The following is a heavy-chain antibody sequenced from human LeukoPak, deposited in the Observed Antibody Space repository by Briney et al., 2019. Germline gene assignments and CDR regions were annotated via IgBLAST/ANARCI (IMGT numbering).Heavy chain of an antibody. CDR3: ARAGDCSGGSCYSSSSHYYYYYGMDV. D-gene: IGHD2-15*01. J-gene: IGHJ6*02. CDR2: ISYDGSNK. CDR1: GFTFSSYA. Sequence: GRSLRLSCAASGFTFSSYAMHWVRQAPGKGLEWVAVISYDGSNKYYADSVKGRFTISRDNSKSTLYLQMNSLRAEDTAVYYCARAGDCSGGSCYSSSSHYYYYYGMDVWGQGTTVTVSS. V-gene: IGHV3-30-3*01.